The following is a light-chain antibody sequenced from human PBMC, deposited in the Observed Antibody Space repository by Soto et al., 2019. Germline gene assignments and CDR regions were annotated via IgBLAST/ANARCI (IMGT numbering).Light chain of an antibody. J-gene: IGKJ1*01. V-gene: IGKV1-39*01. CDR2: AAS. CDR1: QSISSY. Sequence: DIQMTQSPSSLSASVGDRVTITCRASQSISSYLNWYQQKPGKAPKLLIYAASSLQSGVPSRFSGSGSGTDFTLTISSLQPEDFATYFCQEYKSYSTFGPGTKVDIK. CDR3: QEYKSYST.